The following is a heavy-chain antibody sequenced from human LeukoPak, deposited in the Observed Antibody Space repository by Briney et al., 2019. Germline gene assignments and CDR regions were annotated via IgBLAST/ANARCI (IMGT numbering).Heavy chain of an antibody. V-gene: IGHV1-18*01. Sequence: GASVKVSCKASGYTFTSYGISWVRQAPGQGLEWMGWISAYNGNTSYAQKLQGRVTMTTDTSTSTAYMELRSLRSDDTAVYYCARDSPLRYCSSTSCYTTGDGPWFDPWGQGTLVTVSS. CDR2: ISAYNGNT. J-gene: IGHJ5*02. CDR1: GYTFTSYG. D-gene: IGHD2-2*02. CDR3: ARDSPLRYCSSTSCYTTGDGPWFDP.